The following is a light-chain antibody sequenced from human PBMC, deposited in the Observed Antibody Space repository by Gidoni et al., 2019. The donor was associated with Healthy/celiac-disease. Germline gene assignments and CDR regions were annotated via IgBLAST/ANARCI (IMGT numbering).Light chain of an antibody. V-gene: IGLV2-14*01. CDR2: DVS. CDR3: SSYTSSSTLGGV. CDR1: SSDVGGYNY. Sequence: QSALTQPASVPGSPGQSVPISCTGTSSDVGGYNYVSWYQQHSGKAPKLMICDVSNRPSGVSTRFSGSKSGNTASLTISGLQAEDEADYYCSSYTSSSTLGGVFGTGTKVTVL. J-gene: IGLJ1*01.